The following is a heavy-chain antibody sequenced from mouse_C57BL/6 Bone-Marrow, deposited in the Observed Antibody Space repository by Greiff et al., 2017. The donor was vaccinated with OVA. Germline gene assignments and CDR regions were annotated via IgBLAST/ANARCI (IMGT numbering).Heavy chain of an antibody. J-gene: IGHJ2*01. Sequence: VHVKQSGAELVKPGASVKLSCTASGFNIKDYYMHWVKQRTEQGLEWIGRIDPEDGETKYAPKFQGKATITADTSSNTAYLQLSSLTSEDTAVYYCARSTTVVGYYFDDWGQGTTLTVSS. V-gene: IGHV14-2*01. CDR1: GFNIKDYY. CDR2: IDPEDGET. D-gene: IGHD1-1*01. CDR3: ARSTTVVGYYFDD.